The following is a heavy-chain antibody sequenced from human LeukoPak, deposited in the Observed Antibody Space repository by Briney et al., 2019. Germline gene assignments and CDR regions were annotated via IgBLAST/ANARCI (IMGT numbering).Heavy chain of an antibody. Sequence: EGSLRLSCAASGFTFSSYGMHWVRQAPGKGLEWVAVISYDGSNKYYADSVKGRFTISRDNSKNTLYLQMNSLRAEDTAVYYCAKDRYYDSSGYYFNWFDPWGQGTLVTVSS. J-gene: IGHJ5*02. D-gene: IGHD3-22*01. CDR3: AKDRYYDSSGYYFNWFDP. CDR2: ISYDGSNK. CDR1: GFTFSSYG. V-gene: IGHV3-30*18.